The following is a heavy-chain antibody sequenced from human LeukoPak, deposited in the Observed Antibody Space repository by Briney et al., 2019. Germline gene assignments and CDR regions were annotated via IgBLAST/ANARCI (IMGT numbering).Heavy chain of an antibody. CDR1: GFTFSSYW. D-gene: IGHD3-10*02. Sequence: PGGSLRLSCVASGFTFSSYWMHWVRQAPGKGLVWVSRINSDGSTTIYADSVKGRFTMSRDNAKNTLYLQMNSLRAEDMAVYYCVRDIYIRRDSWCDVRSFDTWGQGTLVTVSS. CDR2: INSDGSTT. CDR3: VRDIYIRRDSWCDVRSFDT. V-gene: IGHV3-74*01. J-gene: IGHJ4*02.